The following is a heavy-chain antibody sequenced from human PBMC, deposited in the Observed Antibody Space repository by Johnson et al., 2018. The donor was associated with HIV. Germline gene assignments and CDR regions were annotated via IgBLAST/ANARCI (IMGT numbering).Heavy chain of an antibody. CDR3: ARSKECSGGRCPDAFDI. D-gene: IGHD2-15*01. CDR1: GFTFSDYY. CDR2: ISSSGSTI. Sequence: QVQLVESGGGLVKPGGSLRLSCAASGFTFSDYYMTWVRQAPGKGLEWVSYISSSGSTIYSADSVKGRFTISRDNAKNSLYLQMNSLRAEDTAVYYCARSKECSGGRCPDAFDIWVQGTMLIVSS. J-gene: IGHJ3*02. V-gene: IGHV3-11*04.